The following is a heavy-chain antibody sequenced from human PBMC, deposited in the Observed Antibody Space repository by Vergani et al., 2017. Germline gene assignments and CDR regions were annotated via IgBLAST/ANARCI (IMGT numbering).Heavy chain of an antibody. CDR2: IYPGDSKT. J-gene: IGHJ5*02. Sequence: EVHLVQSGAEVKKPGESLKISCGGSGYIFSNYWIAWVRQMPGKGLEWMGIIYPGDSKTKYNPSFQGQVTVSADKSISTAYLQWNTLQAPDTAIYYCARARSAAESWFDPWGQGTLVTVSS. D-gene: IGHD6-13*01. CDR3: ARARSAAESWFDP. V-gene: IGHV5-51*03. CDR1: GYIFSNYW.